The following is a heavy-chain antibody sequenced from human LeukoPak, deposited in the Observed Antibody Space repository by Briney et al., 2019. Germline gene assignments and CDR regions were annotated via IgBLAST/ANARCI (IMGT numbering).Heavy chain of an antibody. V-gene: IGHV4-4*02. J-gene: IGHJ4*02. CDR2: IYHDRNT. Sequence: VTLSLTCAVCGGSMSSIPWCGWLRQPPGKGLEWIGTIYHDRNTDYNPSLKSQVPITEDKAKNQLALKLTAVPAPDSAVYYFVREPHIENYFGTNTGLRDFWGQGSLVSVSS. CDR3: VREPHIENYFGTNTGLRDF. D-gene: IGHD1-14*01. CDR1: GGSMSSIPW.